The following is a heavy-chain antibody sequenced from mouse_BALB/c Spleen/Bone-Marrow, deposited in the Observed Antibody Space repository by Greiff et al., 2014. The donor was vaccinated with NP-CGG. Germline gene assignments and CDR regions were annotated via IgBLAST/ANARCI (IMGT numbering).Heavy chain of an antibody. V-gene: IGHV3-6*02. Sequence: EVQLQQSGPGLVKPSQSLSLTCSVTGYSITSGYYWNWIRQFPGNKLEWMGYITYDGSNNYNPSLKNRISITRATSKNQFFLKLKSVTNEDTARYYCARVGLEDGYYYWYFDVWGAGTMVTVSS. CDR3: ARVGLEDGYYYWYFDV. CDR1: GYSITSGYY. D-gene: IGHD2-3*01. J-gene: IGHJ1*01. CDR2: ITYDGSN.